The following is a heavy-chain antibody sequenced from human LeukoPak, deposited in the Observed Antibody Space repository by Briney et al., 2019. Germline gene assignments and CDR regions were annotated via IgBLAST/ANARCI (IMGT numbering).Heavy chain of an antibody. CDR1: GFIFSRNV. CDR3: ARGGIPTGPYYYFYYMDV. V-gene: IGHV3-30*01. CDR2: TSYDGNNK. Sequence: PGGSLRLSCAASGFIFSRNVMHWVRQAPGKGLEWVALTSYDGNNKFYADSVKGRFTISRDNSRNTLYLQMNSLRGEDAAVYSCARGGIPTGPYYYFYYMDVWGKGTAVTVSS. J-gene: IGHJ6*03. D-gene: IGHD3-10*01.